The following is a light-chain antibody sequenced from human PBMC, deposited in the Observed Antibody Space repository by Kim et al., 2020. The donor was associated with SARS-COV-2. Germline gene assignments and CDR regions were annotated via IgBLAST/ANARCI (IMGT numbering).Light chain of an antibody. V-gene: IGLV1-44*01. CDR2: SNV. J-gene: IGLJ3*02. CDR1: SSDIGSNT. Sequence: GQGVTISCSGSSSDIGSNTVTWYQQFPGTTPKLLIYSNVQRPSGVPDRFSGSKSGTSASLAISGLQSEDEADYYCASWDDSLSGWVFGGGTQLTVL. CDR3: ASWDDSLSGWV.